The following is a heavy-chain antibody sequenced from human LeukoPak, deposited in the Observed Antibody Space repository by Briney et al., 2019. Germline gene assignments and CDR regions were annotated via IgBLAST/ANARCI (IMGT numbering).Heavy chain of an antibody. V-gene: IGHV3-53*01. CDR3: ARDYYGSGSPNWFDP. Sequence: PGGSLRLSCAVSGFTVSTNHMSWVRQAPGRGLEWVSVIYNDGNTYYTDSVKGRFTISRDNAKNTLYLQMNSLRAEDTAVYYCARDYYGSGSPNWFDPWGQGTLVTVSS. CDR1: GFTVSTNH. D-gene: IGHD3-10*01. J-gene: IGHJ5*02. CDR2: IYNDGNT.